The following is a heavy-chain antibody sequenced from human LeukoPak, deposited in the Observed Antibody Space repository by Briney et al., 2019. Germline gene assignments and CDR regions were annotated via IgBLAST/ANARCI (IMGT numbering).Heavy chain of an antibody. D-gene: IGHD6-6*01. Sequence: SETLSLTCTVSGASITTYYWTWIRQPPGKGLEWIGYIYHSGSTNYNPSLKSQVTISLDTSRNQFSLRLSSVTAADTAVYFCAREYSTSSEGDYFDYWGQGSPVTVSS. CDR1: GASITTYY. CDR2: IYHSGST. J-gene: IGHJ4*02. CDR3: AREYSTSSEGDYFDY. V-gene: IGHV4-59*01.